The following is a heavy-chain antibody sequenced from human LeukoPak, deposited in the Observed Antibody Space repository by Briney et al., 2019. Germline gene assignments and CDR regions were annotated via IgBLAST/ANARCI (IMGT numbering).Heavy chain of an antibody. CDR1: GFXFSSYW. CDR3: ARDLTGAVFDY. J-gene: IGHJ4*02. CDR2: INSDGSST. D-gene: IGHD1-26*01. Sequence: GGSLRLSCAASGFXFSSYWIHWVRQAPGKGLVWVSRINSDGSSTTYADSVKGRFTISRDNAKNTLYLQMSSLRAEDTAVYYCARDLTGAVFDYWGQGTLVTVSS. V-gene: IGHV3-74*01.